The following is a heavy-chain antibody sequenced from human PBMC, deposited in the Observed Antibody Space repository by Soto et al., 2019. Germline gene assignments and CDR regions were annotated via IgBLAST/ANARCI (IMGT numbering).Heavy chain of an antibody. CDR1: GFTFSSYG. V-gene: IGHV3-33*01. J-gene: IGHJ4*02. CDR2: IWYDGSNK. D-gene: IGHD5-12*01. CDR3: ARDIVATIGTGQFDY. Sequence: QVQLVEYGGGVVQPGRSLRLSCAASGFTFSSYGMHWVRQAPGKGLEWVAVIWYDGSNKYYADSVKGRFTISRDNSKNTLYLKMNSLRAEDTAVYYCARDIVATIGTGQFDYWGQGTLVTVSS.